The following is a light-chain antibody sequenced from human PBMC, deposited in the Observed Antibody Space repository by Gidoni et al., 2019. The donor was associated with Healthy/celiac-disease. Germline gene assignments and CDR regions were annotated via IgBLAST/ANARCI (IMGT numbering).Light chain of an antibody. CDR1: QSVSSSY. Sequence: IGLTQSPGTLSLSPGERATLSCRASQSVSSSYLAWYQQKPGQAPRLLIYGASSRATGIPDRFSGSGSGTDFTLTISRLEPEDFAVYYCQQYGSSLMYTFGQGTKLEIK. V-gene: IGKV3-20*01. CDR2: GAS. CDR3: QQYGSSLMYT. J-gene: IGKJ2*01.